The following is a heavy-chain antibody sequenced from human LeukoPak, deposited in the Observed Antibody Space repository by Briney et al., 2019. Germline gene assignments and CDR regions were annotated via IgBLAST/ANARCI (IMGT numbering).Heavy chain of an antibody. Sequence: PSETLSLTCAVYGGSFSGYYWSWIRQPPGKGLEWIGEINHSGSTNYNPSLKSRVTISVDTSKNQFSLKLSSVAAADTAVYYCARGLTMVRGVISAYYYYYMDVWGKGTTVTVSS. CDR3: ARGLTMVRGVISAYYYYYMDV. J-gene: IGHJ6*03. CDR2: INHSGST. D-gene: IGHD3-10*01. CDR1: GGSFSGYY. V-gene: IGHV4-34*01.